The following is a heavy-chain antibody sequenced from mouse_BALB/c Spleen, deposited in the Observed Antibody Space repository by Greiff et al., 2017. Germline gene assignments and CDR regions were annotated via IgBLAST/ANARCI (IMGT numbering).Heavy chain of an antibody. Sequence: EVKLMESGGGLVKPGGSLKLSCAASGFTFSDYYMYWVRQTPEKRLEWVATISDGGSYTYYPDSVKGRFTISRDNAKNNLYLQMSSLKSEDTAMYYCARERGLRLYAMDYWGQGTSVTVSS. V-gene: IGHV5-4*02. CDR3: ARERGLRLYAMDY. J-gene: IGHJ4*01. CDR1: GFTFSDYY. D-gene: IGHD2-4*01. CDR2: ISDGGSYT.